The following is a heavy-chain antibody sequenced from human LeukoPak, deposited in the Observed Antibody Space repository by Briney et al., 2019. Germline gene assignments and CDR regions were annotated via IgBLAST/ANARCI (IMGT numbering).Heavy chain of an antibody. CDR2: IIPIFGTA. V-gene: IGHV1-69*13. CDR1: GGTFSSYA. CDR3: RRSVADYYYYYYGMDV. J-gene: IGHJ6*02. Sequence: GASVKVSCKASGGTFSSYAISWVRQAPGQGLEWMGGIIPIFGTANYAQKFQGRVTITADESTSTAYMEPSSLRSEDTAVYYCRRSVADYYYYYYGMDVWGQGTTVTVSS. D-gene: IGHD6-19*01.